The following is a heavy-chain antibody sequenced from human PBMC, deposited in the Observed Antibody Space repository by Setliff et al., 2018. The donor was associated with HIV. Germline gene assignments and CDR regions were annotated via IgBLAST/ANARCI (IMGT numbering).Heavy chain of an antibody. CDR2: IHYSRGS. CDR1: GVSISGPIGITYY. Sequence: PSETLSLTCSVSGVSISGPIGITYYWDWLRQPPGKGLEWIGNIHYSRGSSYNASLKSRVTILIDTSTNQFSLKLSSVTASDTAVYYCARHVDGGLWNAYYYYGLDVWGQGTAVTVSS. D-gene: IGHD3-3*01. J-gene: IGHJ6*02. V-gene: IGHV4-39*01. CDR3: ARHVDGGLWNAYYYYGLDV.